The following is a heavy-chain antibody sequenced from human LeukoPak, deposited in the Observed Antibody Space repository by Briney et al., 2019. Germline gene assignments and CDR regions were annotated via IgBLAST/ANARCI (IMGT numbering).Heavy chain of an antibody. CDR2: IYYSGST. D-gene: IGHD2/OR15-2a*01. CDR1: GGSISSYY. J-gene: IGHJ5*02. V-gene: IGHV4-59*08. Sequence: PSETLSLTCTVSGGSISSYYWSWIRQPPGKGLEWIGYIYYSGSTNYNPSLKSRVTISVDTSKNQFSLKLSSVTAADTAVYYCARHGILETEWFDPWGQGTLVTVSS. CDR3: ARHGILETEWFDP.